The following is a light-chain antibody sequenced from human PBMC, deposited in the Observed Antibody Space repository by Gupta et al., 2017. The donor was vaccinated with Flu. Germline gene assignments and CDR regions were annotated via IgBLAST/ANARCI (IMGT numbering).Light chain of an antibody. CDR3: QQYGSTPLT. V-gene: IGKV3-20*01. CDR2: GAS. Sequence: PGGSTITSCRAAHQVISNSLAWYQQKPGQAPRLLIYGASNRESGTPERFSGSGSGTDFTLTISRLEPEDFAVYYCQQYGSTPLTFGGGTEVEIK. CDR1: HQVISNS. J-gene: IGKJ4*01.